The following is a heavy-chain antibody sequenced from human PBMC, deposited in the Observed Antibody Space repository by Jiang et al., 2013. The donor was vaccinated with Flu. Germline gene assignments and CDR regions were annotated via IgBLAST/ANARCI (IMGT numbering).Heavy chain of an antibody. Sequence: LLKPSETLSLTCAVSGGSISSYYWSWIRQPAGKGLEWIGRINSSGGTNYNPSLKGRVTMSVDMSRNQFSLKLNSVTAADTAVYYCCAYRGFGTYWYFDLWGRGTLVTVSS. D-gene: IGHD3-10*01. J-gene: IGHJ2*01. CDR3: CAYRGFGTYWYFDL. V-gene: IGHV4-4*07. CDR1: GGSISSYY. CDR2: INSSGGT.